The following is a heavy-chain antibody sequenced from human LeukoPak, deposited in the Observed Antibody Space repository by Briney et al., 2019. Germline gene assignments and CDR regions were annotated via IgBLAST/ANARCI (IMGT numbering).Heavy chain of an antibody. D-gene: IGHD3-3*01. CDR2: ISAYNGNT. Sequence: ASVKVSCKASGYTFTSYGISWVRQAPGQGLEWMGWISAYNGNTNYAQKLQGRVTMTTDTSTSTAYMELRSLRSDDTAVYYCARENQPGDFWSGYYRYYYYYMDVWGKGTTVTVSS. CDR3: ARENQPGDFWSGYYRYYYYYMDV. V-gene: IGHV1-18*01. CDR1: GYTFTSYG. J-gene: IGHJ6*03.